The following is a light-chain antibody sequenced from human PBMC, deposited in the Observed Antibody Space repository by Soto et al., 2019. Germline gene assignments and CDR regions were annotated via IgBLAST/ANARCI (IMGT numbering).Light chain of an antibody. CDR3: CSYAGRGDV. CDR2: EGS. Sequence: QSVLTQPASVSGSPGQSITISCTGTSSDVGSYNLVSWYQQHPGKAPKLMIYEGSKRPSGVSNRFSGSKSGNTASLTISGLQAEDEADYYCCSYAGRGDVLGTGTKVTVL. CDR1: SSDVGSYNL. J-gene: IGLJ1*01. V-gene: IGLV2-23*01.